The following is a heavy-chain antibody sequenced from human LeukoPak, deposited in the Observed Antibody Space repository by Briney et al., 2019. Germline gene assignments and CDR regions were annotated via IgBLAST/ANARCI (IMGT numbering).Heavy chain of an antibody. CDR1: GGSFSGYY. Sequence: SETLSLTCAVYGGSFSGYYWSWIRQPPGKGLEWIGEINHSGSTNYNPSLKSRVTISVDTSKNQFSLKLSSVTAADTAVYYCARDRSYYGDAFDVWGQGTKVTVSS. CDR2: INHSGST. J-gene: IGHJ3*01. D-gene: IGHD1-26*01. CDR3: ARDRSYYGDAFDV. V-gene: IGHV4-34*01.